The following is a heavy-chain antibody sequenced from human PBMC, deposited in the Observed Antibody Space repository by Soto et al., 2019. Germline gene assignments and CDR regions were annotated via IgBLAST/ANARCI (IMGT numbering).Heavy chain of an antibody. D-gene: IGHD2-2*01. V-gene: IGHV3-23*01. CDR1: GFTFSSYA. Sequence: GGSLRLSCAASGFTFSSYAMSWVRQAPGKGLEWVSNIKDNGSKKYYADSVQGRFTISRDNSKNTLYLQMNSLRAEDTALYYCAKKNIVVDPALGAFDIWGQGTKVTVSS. CDR3: AKKNIVVDPALGAFDI. J-gene: IGHJ3*02. CDR2: IKDNGSKK.